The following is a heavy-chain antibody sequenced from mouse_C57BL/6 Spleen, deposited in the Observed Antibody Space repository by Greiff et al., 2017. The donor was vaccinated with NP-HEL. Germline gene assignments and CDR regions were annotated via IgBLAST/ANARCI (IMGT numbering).Heavy chain of an antibody. D-gene: IGHD2-5*01. CDR1: GYAFSSYW. Sequence: QVQLQQSGAELAKPGASVKISCKASGYAFSSYWMNWVKQRPGQGLEWIGQIYPGDGDTKYNGKFKGKATLTADKSSSTAYMQLSSLTSEDSAVYFCARRGSNDWYCDVWGKGTTVTVSA. V-gene: IGHV1-80*01. CDR3: ARRGSNDWYCDV. J-gene: IGHJ1*03. CDR2: IYPGDGDT.